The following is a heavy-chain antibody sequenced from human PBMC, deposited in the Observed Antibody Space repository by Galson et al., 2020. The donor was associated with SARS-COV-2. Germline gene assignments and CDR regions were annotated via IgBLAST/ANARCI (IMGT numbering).Heavy chain of an antibody. J-gene: IGHJ6*02. CDR3: ARQIAVAGTWYYYYGMDV. D-gene: IGHD6-19*01. Sequence: ASVKVSCKASGYTFTSYGISWVRQAPGQGLEWMGWISAYNGNTNYAQKLQGRVTMTTDTSTSTAYMELRSLRSDDTAVYYCARQIAVAGTWYYYYGMDVWGQGTPVTVSS. CDR2: ISAYNGNT. CDR1: GYTFTSYG. V-gene: IGHV1-18*01.